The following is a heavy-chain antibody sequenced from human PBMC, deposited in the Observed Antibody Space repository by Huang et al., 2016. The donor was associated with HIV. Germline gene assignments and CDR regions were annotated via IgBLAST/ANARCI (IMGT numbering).Heavy chain of an antibody. Sequence: QVQLVQSGAEVKKPGSSVRVSCEFSGGTFSSYTINWVRQAPGQGLEWMGGIIPIFGTPNYAQKFQGRVTITADESTSTAYMELSSLRSDDTAVYYCARDRKYDNAWYWFDPWGQGTLVTVSS. CDR2: IIPIFGTP. J-gene: IGHJ5*02. CDR3: ARDRKYDNAWYWFDP. CDR1: GGTFSSYT. V-gene: IGHV1-69*01. D-gene: IGHD1-1*01.